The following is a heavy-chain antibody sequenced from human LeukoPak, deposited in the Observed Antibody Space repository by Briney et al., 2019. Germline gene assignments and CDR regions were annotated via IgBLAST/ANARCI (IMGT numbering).Heavy chain of an antibody. V-gene: IGHV4-38-2*02. CDR1: GYSISSGYY. Sequence: PSETLSLTCTVSGYSISSGYYWGWIRQPPGKGLEWIGSIYHSGSTYYNPSLKSRVTISVDTSKNQFSLKLSSVTAADTAVYYCARDMGFITMVRGDDYWGQGTLVTVSS. CDR3: ARDMGFITMVRGDDY. J-gene: IGHJ4*02. CDR2: IYHSGST. D-gene: IGHD3-10*01.